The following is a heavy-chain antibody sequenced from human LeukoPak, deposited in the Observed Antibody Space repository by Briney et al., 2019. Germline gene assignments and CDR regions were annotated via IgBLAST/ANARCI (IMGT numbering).Heavy chain of an antibody. J-gene: IGHJ4*02. D-gene: IGHD5-18*01. V-gene: IGHV5-51*01. CDR1: GSIFTSYW. Sequence: GASLKISSEVSGSIFTSYWIGWVRQLPGKGLEWMGIIYPGDSDTRYSPSCQGQVTISADKSINTAYLQWSSLKASDTAMYYCASAYSYIHFDYWGQGTLVTVSS. CDR3: ASAYSYIHFDY. CDR2: IYPGDSDT.